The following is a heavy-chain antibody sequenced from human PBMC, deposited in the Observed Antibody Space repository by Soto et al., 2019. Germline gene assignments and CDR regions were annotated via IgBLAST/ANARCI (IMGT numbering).Heavy chain of an antibody. V-gene: IGHV3-48*01. D-gene: IGHD2-8*01. CDR1: GFRFSDYS. J-gene: IGHJ4*02. CDR2: ISSSSFTI. Sequence: GGSLRLSCAASGFRFSDYSMNWVRQAPGRGLEWVSYISSSSFTIHYADSVEGRFAISRDNAKNSLYLQMNSLRAEDTAFYYCARGYCTNGVCYIDYWGQGTLVTV. CDR3: ARGYCTNGVCYIDY.